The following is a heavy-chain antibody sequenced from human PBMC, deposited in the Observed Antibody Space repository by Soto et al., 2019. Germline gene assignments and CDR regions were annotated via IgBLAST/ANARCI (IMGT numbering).Heavy chain of an antibody. Sequence: QVQLVESGGGVVQPGRSLRLSCAASGFSFRYYGMHWVRQAPGKGLEWVALISYDGSDEYYADSMKGRFTISRDNSNNTLYLQMNSPKSEDTAVYYCAKDRRDYGGNIFDYWGQGTVVTVSS. CDR1: GFSFRYYG. CDR2: ISYDGSDE. V-gene: IGHV3-30*18. D-gene: IGHD4-17*01. J-gene: IGHJ4*02. CDR3: AKDRRDYGGNIFDY.